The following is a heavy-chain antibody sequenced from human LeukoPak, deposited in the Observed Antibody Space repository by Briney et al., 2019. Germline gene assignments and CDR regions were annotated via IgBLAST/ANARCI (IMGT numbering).Heavy chain of an antibody. CDR1: GGIFSSYA. J-gene: IGHJ6*02. V-gene: IGHV1-69*13. CDR3: ARSSTVTNYGMDV. CDR2: IIPIFGTA. D-gene: IGHD4-17*01. Sequence: SVKVSCKASGGIFSSYAISWVRQAPGQGLEWMGGIIPIFGTANYAQKFQGRVTITADESTSTAYMELSSLRSEDTAVYYCARSSTVTNYGMDVWGQGTTVTVSS.